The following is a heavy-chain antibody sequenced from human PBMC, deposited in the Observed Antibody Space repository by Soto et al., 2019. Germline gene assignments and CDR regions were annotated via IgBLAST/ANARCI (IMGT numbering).Heavy chain of an antibody. V-gene: IGHV3-23*01. CDR2: ISGSGGTT. CDR1: GFAFSNYD. J-gene: IGHJ4*02. Sequence: EVQLLESGGGLVQPGGSLRLSCAASGFAFSNYDINWVRQVPGKGLEWVAAISGSGGTTYYADFVKGRFTISRDNSKNTIYLQMNNLRAEDTAVYYCAKCRGSDDRRYWGQGTLVTVSS. CDR3: AKCRGSDDRRY. D-gene: IGHD3-10*01.